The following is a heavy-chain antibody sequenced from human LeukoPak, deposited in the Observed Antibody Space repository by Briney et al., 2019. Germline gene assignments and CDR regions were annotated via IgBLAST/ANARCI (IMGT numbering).Heavy chain of an antibody. J-gene: IGHJ4*02. V-gene: IGHV3-21*01. CDR3: ARDRGGHRGYYFDY. CDR2: ISSSSSYI. CDR1: GFTFSSYS. D-gene: IGHD3-10*01. Sequence: GGSLRLSCAASGFTFSSYSMNWVRQAPGKGLEWVSSISSSSSYIYYADSVKGRFTISRDNSKNTLYLQMNSLRAEDTAVYYCARDRGGHRGYYFDYWGQGTLVTVSS.